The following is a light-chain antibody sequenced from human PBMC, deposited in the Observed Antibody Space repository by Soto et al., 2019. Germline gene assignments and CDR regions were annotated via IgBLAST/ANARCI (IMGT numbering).Light chain of an antibody. CDR2: SHN. CDR1: SSNIGSNT. J-gene: IGLJ1*01. V-gene: IGLV1-44*01. Sequence: QSVLTQPPSASGTPGQRVTISCSGSSSNIGSNTVNWYQQLPGTAPKLLIYSHNQRPSGVPDRFSGSKSGTSASLAISGLPSEDEADYYCAAWDDSLNGYVFGTGTKLTVL. CDR3: AAWDDSLNGYV.